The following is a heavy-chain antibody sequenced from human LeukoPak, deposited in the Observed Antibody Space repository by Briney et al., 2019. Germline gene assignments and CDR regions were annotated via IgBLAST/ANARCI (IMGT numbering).Heavy chain of an antibody. V-gene: IGHV1-69*13. Sequence: GASVKVSCKASGGTFSSYAISWVRQAPGQGLEWMGGIIPIFGTANYAQKFQGRVTITADESTCTAYMELSSLRSEDTAVYYCARGSRGYDFWSGYYGGFDYWGQGTLVTVSS. CDR1: GGTFSSYA. J-gene: IGHJ4*02. D-gene: IGHD3-3*01. CDR2: IIPIFGTA. CDR3: ARGSRGYDFWSGYYGGFDY.